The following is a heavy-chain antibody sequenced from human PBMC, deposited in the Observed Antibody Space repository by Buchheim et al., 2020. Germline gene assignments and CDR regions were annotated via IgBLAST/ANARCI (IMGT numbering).Heavy chain of an antibody. CDR1: GGSFSGYY. V-gene: IGHV4-34*01. Sequence: QVQLQQWGAGLLKPSETLSLTCAVYGGSFSGYYWCWIRQPPGKGLEWIGEINHSGSTNYNPSLKRRVTISVDTFKNQFSLKLSSVTAADTAVYFCARGLRGSPVDYWGQGTL. CDR3: ARGLRGSPVDY. CDR2: INHSGST. J-gene: IGHJ4*02.